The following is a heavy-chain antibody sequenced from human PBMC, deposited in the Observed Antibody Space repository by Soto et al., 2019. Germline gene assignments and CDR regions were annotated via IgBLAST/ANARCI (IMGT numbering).Heavy chain of an antibody. CDR1: VFTFSSYA. V-gene: IGHV3-23*01. CDR2: ISGSGGST. J-gene: IGHJ4*02. D-gene: IGHD3-3*01. CDR3: AKDVTFWSGYSPDY. Sequence: PGGSLRLSCAASVFTFSSYAMSWVRQAPGKGLEWVSAISGSGGSTYYADSVKGRFTISRDNSKNTLYLQMNSLRAEDTAVYYCAKDVTFWSGYSPDYWGQGTLVTVSS.